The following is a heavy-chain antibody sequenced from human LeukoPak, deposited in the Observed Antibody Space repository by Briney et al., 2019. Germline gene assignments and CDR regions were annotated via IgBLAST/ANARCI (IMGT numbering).Heavy chain of an antibody. CDR3: ARPHLRSNYFDY. D-gene: IGHD3-10*01. Sequence: ASVKVSCKASGYTFTGYYMHWVRQAPGQGLEWMGWINPNSGGTNYAQKFQGRVTTTRDTSISTAYMELSRLRSDDTAVYYCARPHLRSNYFDYWGQGTLVTVSS. V-gene: IGHV1-2*02. CDR1: GYTFTGYY. CDR2: INPNSGGT. J-gene: IGHJ4*02.